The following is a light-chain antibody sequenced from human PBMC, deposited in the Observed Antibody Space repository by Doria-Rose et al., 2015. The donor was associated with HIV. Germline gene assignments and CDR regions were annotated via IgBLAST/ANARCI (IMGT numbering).Light chain of an antibody. Sequence: FTQSPGTLSLSPGERATLSCRARQSFSSTYLAWYQQKPGQAPSLLIYDGSTRATGIPDRFSASGSGTDFTLTINRLEPEDFALYYCHQYGTSWTFGQGTKVEI. CDR2: DGS. J-gene: IGKJ1*01. CDR3: HQYGTSWT. CDR1: QSFSSTY. V-gene: IGKV3-20*01.